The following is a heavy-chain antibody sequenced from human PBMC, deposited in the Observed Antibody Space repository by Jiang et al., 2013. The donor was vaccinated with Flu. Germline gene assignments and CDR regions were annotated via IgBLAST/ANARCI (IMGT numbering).Heavy chain of an antibody. CDR2: GGT. J-gene: IGHJ4*02. Sequence: GGTNYAQKFQGRVTMTRDTSISTAYMELSRLRSDDTAVYYCARIRVTGGDYWGQGTLVTVSS. V-gene: IGHV1-2*02. CDR3: ARIRVTGGDY. D-gene: IGHD3-10*01.